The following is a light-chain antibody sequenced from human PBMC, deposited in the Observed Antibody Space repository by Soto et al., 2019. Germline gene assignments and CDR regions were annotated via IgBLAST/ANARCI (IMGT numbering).Light chain of an antibody. CDR2: DAS. Sequence: EIVLTQSPATLSLSPGERATLSCRASQSVSSYLAWYQQKPGQAPRLLIYDASNRATGIPARFSGSGSGTDFTLTISSLEPDDFAVYSWQQRSNWPPITFGQVTRLEIK. J-gene: IGKJ5*01. V-gene: IGKV3-11*01. CDR1: QSVSSY. CDR3: QQRSNWPPIT.